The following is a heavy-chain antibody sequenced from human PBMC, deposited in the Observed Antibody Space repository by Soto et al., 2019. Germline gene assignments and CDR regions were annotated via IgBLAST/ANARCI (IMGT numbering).Heavy chain of an antibody. CDR3: ARDVLGVGVAVADYFDY. D-gene: IGHD6-19*01. V-gene: IGHV3-33*01. J-gene: IGHJ4*02. CDR1: GFTFSSYG. Sequence: GGSLRLSCAASGFTFSSYGMHWVRQAPGKGLEWVAVIWYDGSNKYYADSVKGRFTISRDNSKNTLYLQMNSLRAEDTAVYYCARDVLGVGVAVADYFDYWGQGTLVTVSS. CDR2: IWYDGSNK.